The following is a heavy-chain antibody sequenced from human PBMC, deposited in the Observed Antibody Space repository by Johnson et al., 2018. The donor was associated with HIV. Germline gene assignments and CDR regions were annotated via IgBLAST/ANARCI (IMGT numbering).Heavy chain of an antibody. Sequence: VQLVESGGGLVQPGGSLRLSCAASGFTFSNYWMSWVRQAPGKGLEWVANITQDGSEKYYVDSVKGRFTISRDNAKNSLYLQMNSLRAEDTAVYYCAKGASGSQRRGAFHIWGQGTMVTVSS. CDR2: ITQDGSEK. CDR1: GFTFSNYW. V-gene: IGHV3-7*01. CDR3: AKGASGSQRRGAFHI. D-gene: IGHD1-26*01. J-gene: IGHJ3*02.